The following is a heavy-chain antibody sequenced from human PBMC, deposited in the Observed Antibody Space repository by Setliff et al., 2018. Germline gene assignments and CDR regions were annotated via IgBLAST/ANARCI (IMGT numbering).Heavy chain of an antibody. CDR2: ISPHSGDT. CDR3: ARSGSFGMRYWFDY. D-gene: IGHD1-26*01. J-gene: IGHJ4*02. V-gene: IGHV1-2*02. Sequence: ASVKVSCKASGYTFTTYAMGWMRQIPGQGLEWMGWISPHSGDTHYAQKFQSRVRMTRDTSTYAAYLELSDLTSDDTAMYYCARSGSFGMRYWFDYWGQGAQVTVSS. CDR1: GYTFTTYA.